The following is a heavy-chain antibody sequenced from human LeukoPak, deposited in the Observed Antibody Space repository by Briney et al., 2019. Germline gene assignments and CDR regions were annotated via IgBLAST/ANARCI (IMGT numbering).Heavy chain of an antibody. D-gene: IGHD1-26*01. J-gene: IGHJ4*02. CDR2: INHSGST. Sequence: SETLSLTCAVYGGSFSGYYWSWIRQPPGKGLEWIGEINHSGSTYYNPSLKSRITISVDTSKNQFSLKLSSVTAADTAVYYCARLGSVGVRYDYFDYWGQGTLVTVSS. CDR3: ARLGSVGVRYDYFDY. V-gene: IGHV4-34*01. CDR1: GGSFSGYY.